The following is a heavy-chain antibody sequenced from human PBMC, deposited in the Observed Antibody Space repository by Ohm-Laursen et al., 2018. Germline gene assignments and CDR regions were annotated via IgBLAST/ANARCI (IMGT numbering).Heavy chain of an antibody. CDR1: GGSFSGYY. V-gene: IGHV4-34*01. CDR3: ARYYYGSGSSPDY. J-gene: IGHJ4*02. D-gene: IGHD3-10*01. Sequence: SETLSLTCIVSGGSFSGYYWSWIRQPPGKGLEWIGEISHRGDTNYIPSVKSRLTISIDTSKIQFSLKLRSATAADTALYYCARYYYGSGSSPDYWGQGTPVIVSS. CDR2: ISHRGDT.